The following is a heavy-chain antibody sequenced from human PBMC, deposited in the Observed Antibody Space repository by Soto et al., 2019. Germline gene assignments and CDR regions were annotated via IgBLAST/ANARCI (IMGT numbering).Heavy chain of an antibody. CDR3: ARDFIAAAGTNEDYYYYGMDV. Sequence: PGGSLRLSCAASGFTFSSYWMSWVRQAPGKGLEWVANIKQDGSEKYYVDSVKGRFTISRDNAKNSLYLQMNSLRAEDTAVYYCARDFIAAAGTNEDYYYYGMDVWGQWTTVTSP. CDR2: IKQDGSEK. V-gene: IGHV3-7*01. J-gene: IGHJ6*02. CDR1: GFTFSSYW. D-gene: IGHD6-13*01.